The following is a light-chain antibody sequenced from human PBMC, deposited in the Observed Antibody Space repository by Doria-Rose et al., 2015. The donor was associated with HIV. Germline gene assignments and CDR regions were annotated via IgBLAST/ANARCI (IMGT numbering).Light chain of an antibody. CDR1: QSLLHTIGYNY. Sequence: IRPPLSLPVTPGQPASISCRSSQSLLHTIGYNYLDWYLQKPGQSPQLLIYLGSNRASGVPDRFSGSGSGTDFTLKISRVEAEDVGVYYCMQALQTPYTFGQGTKLEIK. V-gene: IGKV2-28*01. CDR2: LGS. J-gene: IGKJ2*01. CDR3: MQALQTPYT.